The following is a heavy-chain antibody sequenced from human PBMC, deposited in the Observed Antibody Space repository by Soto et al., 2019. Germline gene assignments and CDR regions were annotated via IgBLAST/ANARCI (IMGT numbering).Heavy chain of an antibody. CDR1: GGTFSGYA. D-gene: IGHD3-10*01. CDR3: ARAWFGELSGYYYYGMDV. V-gene: IGHV1-69*13. Sequence: ASVKVSCKASGGTFSGYAISWVRQAPGQGLEWMGGIIPIFGTANYAQKFQGRVTITADESTSTAYMELSSLRSEDTAVYYCARAWFGELSGYYYYGMDVWGQGTTVTVSS. J-gene: IGHJ6*02. CDR2: IIPIFGTA.